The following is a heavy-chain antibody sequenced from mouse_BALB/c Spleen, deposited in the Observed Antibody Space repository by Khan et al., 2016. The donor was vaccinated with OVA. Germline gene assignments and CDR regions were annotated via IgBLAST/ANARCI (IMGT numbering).Heavy chain of an antibody. Sequence: EVKLEESGPGLVKSSQSLSLTCSVTGYSITSGYYWNWLRQFPGNKLEWMGYITSGGSFNYNPSLKNRISITRDTSNNQFFLKLNSVTPEDTATYYCARAGRWFDYWGQGTLVTVSA. CDR2: ITSGGSF. CDR3: ARAGRWFDY. J-gene: IGHJ3*01. V-gene: IGHV3-6*01. CDR1: GYSITSGYY. D-gene: IGHD3-3*01.